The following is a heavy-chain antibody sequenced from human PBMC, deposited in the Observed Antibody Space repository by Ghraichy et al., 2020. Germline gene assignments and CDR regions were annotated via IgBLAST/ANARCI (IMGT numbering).Heavy chain of an antibody. D-gene: IGHD1-26*01. CDR1: GYTFTSYY. V-gene: IGHV1-46*01. Sequence: GESLNISCKASGYTFTSYYMHWVRQAPGQGLEWMGIINPGAGSTTYAQKFQGRVTVTRDTSTSTVYMDLRSLRSEDTAVYYCARTNLVGEAHGMEVWGQGTTVTVSS. CDR3: ARTNLVGEAHGMEV. CDR2: INPGAGST. J-gene: IGHJ6*02.